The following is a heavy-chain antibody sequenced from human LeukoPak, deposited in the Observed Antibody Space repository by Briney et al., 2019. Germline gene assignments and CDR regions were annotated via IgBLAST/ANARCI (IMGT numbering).Heavy chain of an antibody. D-gene: IGHD4-11*01. V-gene: IGHV3-33*01. CDR1: GFTFSSYG. J-gene: IGHJ4*02. Sequence: GGSLRLSCAASGFTFSSYGMHWVRQAPGKGLEWVAVIWYDGSNKYYADSVKGRFTISRDNSKNTLYLQMNSLRAEDTAVYYCARDLRLQSLDYWGQGTLVTVSS. CDR3: ARDLRLQSLDY. CDR2: IWYDGSNK.